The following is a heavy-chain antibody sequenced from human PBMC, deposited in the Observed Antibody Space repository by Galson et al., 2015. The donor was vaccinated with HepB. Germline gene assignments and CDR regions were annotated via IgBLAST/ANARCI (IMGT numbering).Heavy chain of an antibody. CDR1: GGSISSGGYY. V-gene: IGHV4-31*03. CDR3: ARDHAENLLPRYCSGGSCFPRDRSWFDP. J-gene: IGHJ5*02. CDR2: IYYSGST. D-gene: IGHD2-15*01. Sequence: TLSLTCTVSGGSISSGGYYWSWIRQHPGKGLEWIGYIYYSGSTYYNPSLKSRVTISVDTSKNQFSLKLSSVTAADTAVYYCARDHAENLLPRYCSGGSCFPRDRSWFDPWGQGTLVTVSS.